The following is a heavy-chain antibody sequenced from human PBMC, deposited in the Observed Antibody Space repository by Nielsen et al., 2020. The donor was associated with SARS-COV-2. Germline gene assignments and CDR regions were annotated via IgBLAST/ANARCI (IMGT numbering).Heavy chain of an antibody. Sequence: ASVKVSCKASGYTFTSYYMHWVRQAPGQGLEWMGIINPSGGSTSYAQKFQGRVTMTTDTSTSTAYMELRSLRSDDTAVYYCARDSSGAIGTYWGQGTLVTVSS. CDR1: GYTFTSYY. CDR3: ARDSSGAIGTY. V-gene: IGHV1-46*01. CDR2: INPSGGST. J-gene: IGHJ4*02. D-gene: IGHD3-22*01.